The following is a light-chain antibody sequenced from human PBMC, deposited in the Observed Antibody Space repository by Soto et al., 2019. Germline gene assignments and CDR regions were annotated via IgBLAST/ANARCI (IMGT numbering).Light chain of an antibody. V-gene: IGKV2-28*01. J-gene: IGKJ1*01. CDR2: LGS. CDR3: MQALQTPWT. Sequence: DIVMTQSPLSLPVTPGEPASISCRSSQSLLHTNGYTYLDWYLQKPGQSPQLLIYLGSNRASGVPDRFRGSGSGTDFTLKISRVEADDVGVYYCMQALQTPWTFGQGTKVEIK. CDR1: QSLLHTNGYTY.